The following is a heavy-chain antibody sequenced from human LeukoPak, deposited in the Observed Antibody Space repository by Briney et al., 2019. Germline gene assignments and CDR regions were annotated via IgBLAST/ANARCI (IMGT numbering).Heavy chain of an antibody. CDR3: TRMTTGHDY. Sequence: PSETLSLTCAVSGVSFDDYYWAWVRQTPGKGLEWIGEINHSGYTNDSPSLKSRVTLSIDTSRKQFSLNLRSVTVADAGTYYCTRMTTGHDYWGQRTLVTLSS. CDR1: GVSFDDYY. D-gene: IGHD4-17*01. V-gene: IGHV4-34*01. CDR2: INHSGYT. J-gene: IGHJ4*02.